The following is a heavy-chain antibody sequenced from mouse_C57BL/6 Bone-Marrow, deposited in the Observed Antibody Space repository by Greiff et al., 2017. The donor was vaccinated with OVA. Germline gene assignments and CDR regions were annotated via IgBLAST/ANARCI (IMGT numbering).Heavy chain of an antibody. CDR1: GFNIKDDY. V-gene: IGHV14-4*01. CDR2: IDPENGDT. D-gene: IGHD4-1*01. J-gene: IGHJ3*01. Sequence: EVQLVESGAELVRPGASVKLSCTASGFNIKDDYMHWVKQRPEQGLEWIGWIDPENGDTEYASKFQGKATITADTSSNTAYLQLSSLTSEDTAVYYCTTSSGTEAYWGQGTLVTVSA. CDR3: TTSSGTEAY.